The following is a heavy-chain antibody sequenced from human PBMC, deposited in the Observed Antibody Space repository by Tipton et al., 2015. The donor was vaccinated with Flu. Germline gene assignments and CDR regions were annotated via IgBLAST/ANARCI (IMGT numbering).Heavy chain of an antibody. CDR1: GGSFSGYY. J-gene: IGHJ4*02. D-gene: IGHD3-9*01. Sequence: TLSLTCVVYGGSFSGYYWSWIRQPPGKGLEWIGEINHSGSTNYNPSLKSRVTISVDTSKNQFSLKLSSVTAADTAAYYCARQGGYYDILTGYYYFDYWGQGTLVTVSS. V-gene: IGHV4-34*01. CDR3: ARQGGYYDILTGYYYFDY. CDR2: INHSGST.